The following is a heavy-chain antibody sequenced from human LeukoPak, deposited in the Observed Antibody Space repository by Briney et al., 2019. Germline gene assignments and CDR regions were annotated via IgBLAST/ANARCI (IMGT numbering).Heavy chain of an antibody. Sequence: GASVKVSCKASGYTFTSYAMNWVRQAPGQGLEWMGWINPNSGGTNYAQKFQGRVTVTRDTSISTAYMELSSLRSEDTAVYYCARGSVTMIVVNSYYYMDVWGKGTTVTVSS. D-gene: IGHD3-22*01. CDR2: INPNSGGT. J-gene: IGHJ6*03. V-gene: IGHV1-2*02. CDR3: ARGSVTMIVVNSYYYMDV. CDR1: GYTFTSYA.